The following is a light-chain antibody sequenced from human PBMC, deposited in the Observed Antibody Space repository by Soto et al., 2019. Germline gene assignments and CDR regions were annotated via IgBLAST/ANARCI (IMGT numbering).Light chain of an antibody. CDR3: ATWDDSLNGWV. V-gene: IGLV1-44*01. J-gene: IGLJ3*02. CDR2: SNN. Sequence: QSVLTQPPSASGTPGQRVTISCSGSSSNIGSIAVSWYQQLPGTAPKVLIYSNNQRPSGVPDRFSGSKSGTSASLAISGLQSEDDADYYCATWDDSLNGWVFGGGTKLTVL. CDR1: SSNIGSIA.